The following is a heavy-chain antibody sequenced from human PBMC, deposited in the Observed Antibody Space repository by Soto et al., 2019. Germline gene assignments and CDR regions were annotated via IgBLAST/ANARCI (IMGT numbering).Heavy chain of an antibody. V-gene: IGHV3-30*18. Sequence: QVQLVESGGGVVQPGASLRLSCEASGFAFRSYAMHWVRQAPGKGLEWVGVISYDGGNIYYADSVKGRFTISRDNSKNTLYVQVNSLRPEDTAVYYCAKGILSATIGPYAMDVWGQETTVTVSS. J-gene: IGHJ6*02. CDR2: ISYDGGNI. CDR1: GFAFRSYA. D-gene: IGHD3-16*01. CDR3: AKGILSATIGPYAMDV.